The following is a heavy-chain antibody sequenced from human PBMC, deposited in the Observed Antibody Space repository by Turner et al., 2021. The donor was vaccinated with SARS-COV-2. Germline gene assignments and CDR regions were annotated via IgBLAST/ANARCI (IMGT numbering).Heavy chain of an antibody. J-gene: IGHJ4*02. CDR1: GFTFSSYG. V-gene: IGHV3-30*18. CDR2: ISYDGSNK. CDR3: AKFPAYYYDSSGYYDGDY. D-gene: IGHD3-22*01. Sequence: QVQLVESGGGVVQPGRSLRLSCAASGFTFSSYGLPWVRQAPGKGLEWVAVISYDGSNKYYADSVKGRFTISRDNSKNTLYLQMNSLRAEDTAVYYCAKFPAYYYDSSGYYDGDYWGQGTLVTVSS.